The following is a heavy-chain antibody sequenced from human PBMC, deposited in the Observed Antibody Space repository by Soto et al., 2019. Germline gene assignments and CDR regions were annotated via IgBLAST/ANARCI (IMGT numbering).Heavy chain of an antibody. J-gene: IGHJ3*02. D-gene: IGHD5-18*01. Sequence: XETLSLTCAVYGGSFSGYYWSWIRQPPGKGLEWIGEINHSGSTNYNPSLKSRVTISVDTSKNQFSLKLSSVTAADTAVYYCARGRFTAVAFDIWGQGTMVTVSS. V-gene: IGHV4-34*01. CDR2: INHSGST. CDR3: ARGRFTAVAFDI. CDR1: GGSFSGYY.